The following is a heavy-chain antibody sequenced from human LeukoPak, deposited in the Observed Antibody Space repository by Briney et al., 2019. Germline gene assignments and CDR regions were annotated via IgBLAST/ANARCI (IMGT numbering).Heavy chain of an antibody. D-gene: IGHD6-19*01. Sequence: SETLSLTCAVYGGSFSGYYWSWIRQPPGKGLEWIGEINHSGSTNYNPSLKSRVTISVDTSKNQFSLKLSSVTAADTAVYYCARAPRIAVAGTTGGWFDPWGQGTLVTVSS. J-gene: IGHJ5*02. CDR3: ARAPRIAVAGTTGGWFDP. CDR2: INHSGST. V-gene: IGHV4-34*01. CDR1: GGSFSGYY.